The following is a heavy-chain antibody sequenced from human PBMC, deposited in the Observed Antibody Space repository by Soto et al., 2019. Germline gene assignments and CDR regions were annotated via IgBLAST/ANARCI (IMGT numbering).Heavy chain of an antibody. J-gene: IGHJ4*02. CDR2: ISYDGSNK. CDR3: ARSLVRASPDS. Sequence: PGGSLRLSCAASGFTFSSYAMHWVRQAPGKGLEWVAVISYDGSNKYYADSVKGRFTISRDNSKNTLYLQMNSLRVEDTAVYYCARSLVRASPDSWGQGTLVTVSS. V-gene: IGHV3-30-3*01. D-gene: IGHD1-26*01. CDR1: GFTFSSYA.